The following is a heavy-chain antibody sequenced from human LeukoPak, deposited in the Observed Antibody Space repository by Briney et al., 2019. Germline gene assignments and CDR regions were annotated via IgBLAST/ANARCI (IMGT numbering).Heavy chain of an antibody. Sequence: GGSLRLSCAASGFTFNGYYMSWVRQAPGKGLEWVSXIGGSSTTIFYADSVKGRSTVSRDNAKKSVFLQMNSLRAEDTAVYYCARAIFGVAQPPYYFYHYMDVWGKGTTVTVSS. V-gene: IGHV3-21*01. CDR1: GFTFNGYY. D-gene: IGHD3-3*01. J-gene: IGHJ6*03. CDR2: IGGSSTTI. CDR3: ARAIFGVAQPPYYFYHYMDV.